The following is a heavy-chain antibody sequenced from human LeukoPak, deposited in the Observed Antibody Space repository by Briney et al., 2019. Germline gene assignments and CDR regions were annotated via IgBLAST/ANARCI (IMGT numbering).Heavy chain of an antibody. CDR1: GFTFSSYD. D-gene: IGHD5-18*01. CDR3: AKGYSYGYDC. Sequence: GGSLRLSCAASGFTFSSYDMRWVRQAPGKGLEWVSSITTGGSTYYADSVKDRFTISRDNSKNTLFLQMNSLRAEDSAIYYCAKGYSYGYDCWGQGTLVTVSS. CDR2: ITTGGST. V-gene: IGHV3-23*01. J-gene: IGHJ4*02.